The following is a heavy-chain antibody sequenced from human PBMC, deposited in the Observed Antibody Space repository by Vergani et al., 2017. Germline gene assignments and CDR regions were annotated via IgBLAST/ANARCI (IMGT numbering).Heavy chain of an antibody. Sequence: QVQLVESGGGVVQPGRSLRLSCVASGFAFRTYGMHWVRQAPGKGLEWVAIIWYDGSNTYYADSVKGRFTVSRDNSRNTLFLQMNSLRVEDTAVYYCARGGLATIYNWFDPWGQGTRVTVSS. J-gene: IGHJ5*01. CDR1: GFAFRTYG. CDR3: ARGGLATIYNWFDP. CDR2: IWYDGSNT. D-gene: IGHD5-24*01. V-gene: IGHV3-33*01.